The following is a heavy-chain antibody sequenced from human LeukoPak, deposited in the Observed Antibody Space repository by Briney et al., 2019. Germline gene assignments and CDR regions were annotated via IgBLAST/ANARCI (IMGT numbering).Heavy chain of an antibody. J-gene: IGHJ4*02. CDR1: GYTFTSCY. CDR3: ARSWAGYCSGGSCYSLDY. CDR2: INPSGGST. V-gene: IGHV1-46*01. D-gene: IGHD2-15*01. Sequence: ASVKVSCKASGYTFTSCYMHWVRQAPGQGLEWMGIINPSGGSTSYAQKFQGRVTMTRDTSTSTVYMELSSLRSEDTAVYYCARSWAGYCSGGSCYSLDYWGQGTLVTVS.